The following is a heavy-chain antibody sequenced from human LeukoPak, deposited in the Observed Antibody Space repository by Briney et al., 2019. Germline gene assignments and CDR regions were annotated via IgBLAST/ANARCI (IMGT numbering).Heavy chain of an antibody. V-gene: IGHV1-69*04. Sequence: SVKVSCKASGGTFSSYTISWVRQAPGQGLEWMRRIIPILGIANYAQKFQGRVTITADKSTSTAYMELSSLRSEDTAVYYCAREKGYCSSTSCFDAFDIWGQGTMVTVSS. CDR2: IIPILGIA. D-gene: IGHD2-2*01. CDR3: AREKGYCSSTSCFDAFDI. CDR1: GGTFSSYT. J-gene: IGHJ3*02.